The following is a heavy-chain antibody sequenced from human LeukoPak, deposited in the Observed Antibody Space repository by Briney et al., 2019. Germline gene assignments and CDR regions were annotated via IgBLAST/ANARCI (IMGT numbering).Heavy chain of an antibody. Sequence: PGGSLRLSCAASGFTFSNAWMSWVRQAPGKGLEWVGRIKSETDGGTTDYAAPVKGRFTISRDDSKNTLYLQMNSLKTEDTAVYYCTTEGVGYSYGYVDYWGQGTLVTVSS. CDR2: IKSETDGGTT. J-gene: IGHJ4*02. CDR1: GFTFSNAW. D-gene: IGHD5-18*01. V-gene: IGHV3-15*01. CDR3: TTEGVGYSYGYVDY.